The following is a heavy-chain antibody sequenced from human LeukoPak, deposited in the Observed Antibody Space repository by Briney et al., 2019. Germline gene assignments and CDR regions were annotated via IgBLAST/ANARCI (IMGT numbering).Heavy chain of an antibody. V-gene: IGHV4-31*03. D-gene: IGHD3-3*01. Sequence: SETLSLTCTVSGGSISSGGYYWSWIRQHPGKGLEWIGYIYYSGSTYYNPSLKSRVTISVDTSKNQFSLKLSSVTAADTAVYYCARVVDFWSGYPFDYWGQGTLVTVSS. CDR2: IYYSGST. CDR3: ARVVDFWSGYPFDY. J-gene: IGHJ4*02. CDR1: GGSISSGGYY.